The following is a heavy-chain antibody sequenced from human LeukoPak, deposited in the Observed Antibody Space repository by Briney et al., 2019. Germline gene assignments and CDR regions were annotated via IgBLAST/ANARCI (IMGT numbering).Heavy chain of an antibody. CDR1: GYTFTSYG. V-gene: IGHV1-18*01. Sequence: ASVKVSCKASGYTFTSYGISWVRQAPGQGLEWMGWISAYNGNTNYAQKLQGRVTMTTDTSTSKAYMELRSLRSDDTAVYYCARAWEGDYYDSSGYLDYWGQGTLVTVSS. CDR3: ARAWEGDYYDSSGYLDY. CDR2: ISAYNGNT. J-gene: IGHJ4*02. D-gene: IGHD3-22*01.